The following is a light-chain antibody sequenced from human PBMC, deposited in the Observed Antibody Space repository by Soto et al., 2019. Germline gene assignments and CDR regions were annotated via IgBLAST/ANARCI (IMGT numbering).Light chain of an antibody. V-gene: IGKV1-6*01. Sequence: IHMTQSPSSLSATLGDRVTITSRTSQSVSIYVNWYQQKPGKAPKLLIYAASSLQSGVPSTFSGSGSGTDFTLTISSLQPEDFATYYCLQAYNYPLTFGGGTKVDIK. CDR1: QSVSIY. CDR2: AAS. CDR3: LQAYNYPLT. J-gene: IGKJ4*01.